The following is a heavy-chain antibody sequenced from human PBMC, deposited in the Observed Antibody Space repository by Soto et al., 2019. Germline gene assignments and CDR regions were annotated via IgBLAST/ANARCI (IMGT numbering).Heavy chain of an antibody. V-gene: IGHV1-24*01. CDR2: FDPEDGET. CDR3: ATDWFQYCSGGSCYRNCSFDI. CDR1: GYTLTELS. J-gene: IGHJ3*02. D-gene: IGHD2-15*01. Sequence: ASVKVSCKVSGYTLTELSMHWVRQAPGKGLEWMGGFDPEDGETIYAQKFQGRVTMTEDTSTDTAHMELSSLRSEDTAVYYCATDWFQYCSGGSCYRNCSFDIWGQGTMVTVS.